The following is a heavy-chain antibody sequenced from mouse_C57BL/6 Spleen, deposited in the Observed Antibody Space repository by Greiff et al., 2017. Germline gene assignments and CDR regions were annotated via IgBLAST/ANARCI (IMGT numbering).Heavy chain of an antibody. CDR1: GFSLTSYG. V-gene: IGHV2-6-1*01. D-gene: IGHD2-5*01. J-gene: IGHJ4*01. CDR3: ARHRNYPYYYAMDY. Sequence: VQLQQSGPGLVAPSQSLSITCTVSGFSLTSYGVHWVRQPPGKCLEWLVVIWSDGSTTYNSALKSRLSISKDNSKSQVFLKMNSLQTDDTAMYYCARHRNYPYYYAMDYWGQGTSVTVSS. CDR2: IWSDGST.